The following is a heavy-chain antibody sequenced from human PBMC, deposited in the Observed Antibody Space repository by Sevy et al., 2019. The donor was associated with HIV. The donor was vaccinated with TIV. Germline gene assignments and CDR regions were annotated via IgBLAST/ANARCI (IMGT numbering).Heavy chain of an antibody. J-gene: IGHJ5*02. Sequence: GGSLRLSCAASGFTFSGSAMHWVRQASGKGLEWDGRIRSKANSYAKAYAASVKGRFTISRDDSKNTAYLQMNSLKTEDTAVYYCTRHSSSTSCYGNWFDPWGQGTLVTVSS. D-gene: IGHD2-2*01. CDR1: GFTFSGSA. CDR2: IRSKANSYAK. CDR3: TRHSSSTSCYGNWFDP. V-gene: IGHV3-73*01.